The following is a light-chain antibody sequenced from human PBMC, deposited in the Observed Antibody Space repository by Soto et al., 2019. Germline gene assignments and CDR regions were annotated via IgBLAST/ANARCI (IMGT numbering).Light chain of an antibody. CDR1: QDISNY. Sequence: DIQMTQSPSSLSASVGDRVTITCQASQDISNYLNWYQQKPGKAPKLLIYDASNLETGVPSRFSGSGSETDFPFTISILQPEDIATHYCQQYDNLPLRATCGQGTKLEIK. CDR2: DAS. V-gene: IGKV1-33*01. CDR3: QQYDNLPLRAT. J-gene: IGKJ2*01.